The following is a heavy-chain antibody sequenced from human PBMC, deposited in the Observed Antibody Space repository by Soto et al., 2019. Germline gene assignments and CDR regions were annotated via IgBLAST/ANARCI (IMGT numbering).Heavy chain of an antibody. CDR3: ARDKWGHYGDYSYYYMYV. J-gene: IGHJ6*03. D-gene: IGHD4-17*01. CDR2: IWYDGSNK. CDR1: GFTFSSYG. V-gene: IGHV3-33*01. Sequence: SLRLSCAASGFTFSSYGMHWVRQAPGKGLEWVAVIWYDGSNKYYADSVKGRFTISRDNSKNTLYLQMNSLRAEDTAVYYCARDKWGHYGDYSYYYMYVWGKGTTVTVS.